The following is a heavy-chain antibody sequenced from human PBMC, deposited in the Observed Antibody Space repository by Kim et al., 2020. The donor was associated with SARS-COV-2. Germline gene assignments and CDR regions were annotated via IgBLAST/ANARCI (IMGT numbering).Heavy chain of an antibody. CDR2: IYYSGST. CDR3: ARGTTVTTVFYSAAVHYYGRDV. V-gene: IGHV4-30-4*01. D-gene: IGHD4-4*01. CDR1: GGSISSGDYY. Sequence: SETLSLTCTVSGGSISSGDYYWSWIRQPPGKGLEWIGYIYYSGSTYYNPSLKSRVTISVDTSKNQFSLKLSSVTAADTAVYYCARGTTVTTVFYSAAVHYYGRDVWGQGTTVTVSS. J-gene: IGHJ6*02.